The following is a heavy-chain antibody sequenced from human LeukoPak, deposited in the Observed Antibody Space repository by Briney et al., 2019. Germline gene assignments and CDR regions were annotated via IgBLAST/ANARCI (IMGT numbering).Heavy chain of an antibody. Sequence: GGSLRLSCAASGFTVSSNDMSWVRQAPGKGLEWVSAISGSGGSTYYADSVKGRFTISRDNSKNTLYLQMNSLRAEDTAVYYCAKDLSSSSRYYYYMDVWGKGTTVTISS. V-gene: IGHV3-23*01. CDR3: AKDLSSSSRYYYYMDV. D-gene: IGHD6-13*01. J-gene: IGHJ6*03. CDR2: ISGSGGST. CDR1: GFTVSSND.